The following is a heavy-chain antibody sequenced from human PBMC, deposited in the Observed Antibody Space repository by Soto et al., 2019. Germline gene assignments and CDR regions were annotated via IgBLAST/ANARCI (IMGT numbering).Heavy chain of an antibody. CDR2: IIPIFGTA. D-gene: IGHD2-2*01. CDR1: GGTFSSYA. V-gene: IGHV1-69*06. CDR3: ARDSSPYCSSTSFYPPWASGMDV. Sequence: SVKVSCKACGGTFSSYAISWVRQAPGQGLEWMGGIIPIFGTANYAQKFQGRVTITADKSTSTAYMELSSRRSEDTAVYYCARDSSPYCSSTSFYPPWASGMDVWGQGTTVTVYS. J-gene: IGHJ6*02.